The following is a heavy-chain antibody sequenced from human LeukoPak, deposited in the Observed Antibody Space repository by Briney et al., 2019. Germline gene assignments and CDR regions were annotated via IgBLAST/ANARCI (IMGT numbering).Heavy chain of an antibody. V-gene: IGHV4-59*12. CDR2: IYYSGNT. CDR3: ARVTADAFDI. CDR1: GGSISNYY. Sequence: SETLSLTCTVSGGSISNYYWSWIRQPPGKGLEWIGYIYYSGNTNYNPSLKSRVTISVDTSKNQFSLKLSSVTAADTAVYYCARVTADAFDIWGQGTMVTVSS. J-gene: IGHJ3*02.